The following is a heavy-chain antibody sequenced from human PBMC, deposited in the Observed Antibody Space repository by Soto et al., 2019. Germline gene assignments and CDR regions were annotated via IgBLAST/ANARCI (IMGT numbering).Heavy chain of an antibody. CDR2: IWYDGSNK. Sequence: QVQLVESGGGVVQPGRSLRLSCAASGFTFSSYGMHWVRQAPGKGLEWVAVIWYDGSNKYYADSVKGRFTISRDNSTNTLHLQMNSLRAEDTAVYYCARDCAGYSSGWYQKGGFDYWGQGTLVTVSS. J-gene: IGHJ4*02. CDR1: GFTFSSYG. CDR3: ARDCAGYSSGWYQKGGFDY. V-gene: IGHV3-33*01. D-gene: IGHD6-19*01.